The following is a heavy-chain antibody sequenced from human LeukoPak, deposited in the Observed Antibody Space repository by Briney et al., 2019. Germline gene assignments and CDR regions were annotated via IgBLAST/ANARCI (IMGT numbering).Heavy chain of an antibody. CDR3: AREGIQLWFTRSCYFDY. D-gene: IGHD5-18*01. CDR2: INHSGST. CDR1: GGSFSGYY. V-gene: IGHV4-34*01. Sequence: PSETLSLTCAVYGGSFSGYYWSWIRLPPGKGLEWIGEINHSGSTNYNPSLKSRVTISVDTSKNQFSLKLSSVTAADTAVYYCAREGIQLWFTRSCYFDYWGQGTLVTVSS. J-gene: IGHJ4*02.